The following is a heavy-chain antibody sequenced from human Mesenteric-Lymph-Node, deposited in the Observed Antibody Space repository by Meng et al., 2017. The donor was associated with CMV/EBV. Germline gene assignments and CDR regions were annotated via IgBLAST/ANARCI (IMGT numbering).Heavy chain of an antibody. CDR2: IYPGDSDT. V-gene: IGHV5-51*01. CDR1: GYSFTNYW. J-gene: IGHJ6*02. CDR3: ASCANAYYGMDV. Sequence: GESLKISCQGYGYSFTNYWIGWVRQMPGKGLEGMGVIYPGDSDTRYSPSFQGQVTISADKSISTAYLQWSSLKASDTAMYYCASCANAYYGMDVWGQGTTVTVSS.